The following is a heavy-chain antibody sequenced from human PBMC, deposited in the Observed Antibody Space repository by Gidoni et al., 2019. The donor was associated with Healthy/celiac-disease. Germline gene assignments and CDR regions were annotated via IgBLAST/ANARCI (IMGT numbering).Heavy chain of an antibody. Sequence: QAQLVQSGAEVKQPGASAMVSCKASAYSFTSYGISWVRQAPGQGLEWMGWISAYNGNKNYAQKLQGRVTMTTDTSTSTAYMELRGLRSDDTAVYYCARAPPSSGYDLYYYYYYMDVWGKGTTVTVSS. CDR3: ARAPPSSGYDLYYYYYYMDV. V-gene: IGHV1-18*01. D-gene: IGHD5-12*01. J-gene: IGHJ6*03. CDR1: AYSFTSYG. CDR2: ISAYNGNK.